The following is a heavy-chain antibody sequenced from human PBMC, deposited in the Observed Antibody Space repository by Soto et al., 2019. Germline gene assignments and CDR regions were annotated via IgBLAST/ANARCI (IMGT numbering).Heavy chain of an antibody. Sequence: ASVKVSCKASGGTFSSYAISWVRQAPGQGLEWMGGIIPIFGTANYAQKFQGRVTITADESTSTAYMELSSLRSEDTAVYYCARAGAVAGTGNWFDPWGQGTLVTVSS. CDR2: IIPIFGTA. CDR1: GGTFSSYA. CDR3: ARAGAVAGTGNWFDP. J-gene: IGHJ5*02. D-gene: IGHD6-19*01. V-gene: IGHV1-69*13.